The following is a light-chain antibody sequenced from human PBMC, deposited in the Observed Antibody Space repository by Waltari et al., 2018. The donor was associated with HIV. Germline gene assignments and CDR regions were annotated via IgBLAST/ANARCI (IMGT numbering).Light chain of an antibody. CDR3: QQYYSIPPT. CDR2: AAS. CDR1: QGISNS. J-gene: IGKJ1*01. Sequence: DIQMTQSPSSLSASVGDRVTSTCRASQGISNSLAWYQQKPGKAPNFLLYAASRLESGVPSRFSGSGSGTDYTLTISSLQPEDFGTYYCQQYYSIPPTFGQGTKVEIK. V-gene: IGKV1-NL1*01.